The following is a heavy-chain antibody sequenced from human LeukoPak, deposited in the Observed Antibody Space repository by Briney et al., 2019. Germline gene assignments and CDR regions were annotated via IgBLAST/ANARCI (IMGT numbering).Heavy chain of an antibody. CDR2: ISSSSSTI. Sequence: TGGSLRLSCAASGFTFSSYSMNWVRQAPGKGLEWVSYISSSSSTIYYADSVKGRFTISRDNAKNSLYLQMNSLRAEDTAVYYCARALYYYDSSGQISGYWGQGTLVTVSS. V-gene: IGHV3-48*04. CDR1: GFTFSSYS. J-gene: IGHJ4*02. D-gene: IGHD3-22*01. CDR3: ARALYYYDSSGQISGY.